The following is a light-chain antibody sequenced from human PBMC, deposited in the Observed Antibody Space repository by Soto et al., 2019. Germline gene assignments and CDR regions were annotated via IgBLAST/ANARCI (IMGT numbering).Light chain of an antibody. J-gene: IGLJ1*01. CDR3: SSFTTTYTRV. Sequence: QSALTQPASMSGSPGQSITISCTGTSSDVGGYNYVSWYQQHPGKAPKLMIYEVSNRPSGVSTRFSGSKSGNTASLTISGLQADDDADYYCSSFTTTYTRVFGSGTKVTVL. CDR1: SSDVGGYNY. V-gene: IGLV2-14*01. CDR2: EVS.